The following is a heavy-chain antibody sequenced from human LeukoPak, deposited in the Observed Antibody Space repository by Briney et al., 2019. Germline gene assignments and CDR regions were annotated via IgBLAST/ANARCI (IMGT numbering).Heavy chain of an antibody. J-gene: IGHJ4*02. CDR2: IIPIFGTA. D-gene: IGHD3-22*01. CDR1: GGTFSSYA. V-gene: IGHV1-69*05. CDR3: ARDYYDNSGDEY. Sequence: ASVKVSCKASGGTFSSYAISWVRQAPGQGLEWMGGIIPIFGTANYAQKFQGRVTITRDTSASTAYMELSSLRSEDTAVYYCARDYYDNSGDEYWGQGTLVTVSS.